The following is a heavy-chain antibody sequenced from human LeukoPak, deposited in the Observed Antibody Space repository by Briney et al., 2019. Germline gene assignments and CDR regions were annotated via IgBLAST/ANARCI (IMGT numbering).Heavy chain of an antibody. CDR1: GFIFTNYG. CDR2: INTNGHNT. CDR3: ARDTTRYYYDSSGYEDY. D-gene: IGHD3-22*01. J-gene: IGHJ4*02. Sequence: GGPLRLSCAASGFIFTNYGMHWVRQVPGKGLEHVSAINTNGHNTFYGDSVKGRFTISRDNSKNTLYLQMDSLRPEDMAVYYCARDTTRYYYDSSGYEDYWGQGTLVTVSS. V-gene: IGHV3-64*02.